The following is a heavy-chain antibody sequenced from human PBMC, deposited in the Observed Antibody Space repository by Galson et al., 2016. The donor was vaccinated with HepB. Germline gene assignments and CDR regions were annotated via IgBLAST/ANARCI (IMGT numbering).Heavy chain of an antibody. Sequence: SETLSLTCTVSGGSISSNIYLWAWVRQPPGKGLEWIGTIYYRGTTYYNPSLKSRLTMDVDTSKNQFSLKLSSVTAADTAVYYCASDRGLRWFYNWGQGTLVTVSS. CDR1: GGSISSNIYL. CDR3: ASDRGLRWFYN. D-gene: IGHD4-23*01. CDR2: IYYRGTT. V-gene: IGHV4-39*01. J-gene: IGHJ1*01.